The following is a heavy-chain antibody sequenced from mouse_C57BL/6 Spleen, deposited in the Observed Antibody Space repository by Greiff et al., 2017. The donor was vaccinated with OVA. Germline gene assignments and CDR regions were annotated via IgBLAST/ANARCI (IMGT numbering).Heavy chain of an antibody. CDR3: AREITTVGAPRWYFDV. J-gene: IGHJ1*03. CDR1: GYTFTDYY. D-gene: IGHD1-1*01. CDR2: INPYNGGT. V-gene: IGHV1-19*01. Sequence: VQLQQSGPVLVKPGASVKMSCKASGYTFTDYYMNWVKQSHGKSLEWIGVINPYNGGTSYNQKFKGKATLTVDKSSSTAYMEVNSLTSKDSAFYYCAREITTVGAPRWYFDVWGTGTTVTVSS.